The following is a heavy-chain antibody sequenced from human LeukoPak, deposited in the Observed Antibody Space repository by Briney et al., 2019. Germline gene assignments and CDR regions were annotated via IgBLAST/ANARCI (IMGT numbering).Heavy chain of an antibody. V-gene: IGHV3-74*03. J-gene: IGHJ5*02. CDR1: GFTFSSYW. D-gene: IGHD2-15*01. Sequence: GGSLRLSCAASGFTFSSYWMHWVRQAPGKGLVWVSRINSDGTTTMYADSVKGRFTISRDNAKNTLYLQMSSLRDEDTAVYYCARRVDATRWFDPWGQGTLVTVSS. CDR3: ARRVDATRWFDP. CDR2: INSDGTTT.